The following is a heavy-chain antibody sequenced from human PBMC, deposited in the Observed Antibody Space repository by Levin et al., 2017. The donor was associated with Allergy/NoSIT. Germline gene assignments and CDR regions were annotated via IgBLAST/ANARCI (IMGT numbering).Heavy chain of an antibody. D-gene: IGHD6-19*01. CDR2: VYYTGST. V-gene: IGHV4-59*01. Sequence: SQTLSLTCTVSRGSISNYYWSWIRQPPGQGLEWIGHVYYTGSTNYNPSLKSRVTISLDTSKSPFSLKLSSVTAADTAVYYCARDFRYSSGYYFDFWGPGTLVTVSS. J-gene: IGHJ4*02. CDR3: ARDFRYSSGYYFDF. CDR1: RGSISNYY.